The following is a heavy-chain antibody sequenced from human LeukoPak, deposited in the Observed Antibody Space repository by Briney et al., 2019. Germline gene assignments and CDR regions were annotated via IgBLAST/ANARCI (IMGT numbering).Heavy chain of an antibody. CDR2: ISTSSYT. D-gene: IGHD2-2*01. V-gene: IGHV3-21*01. Sequence: GGSLRLSCAASGFTFSSYSMTWVRQAPGKGLEWVSYISTSSYTYYADSVKGRFTISRDNAKNSLYLQMNSLRAEDTAMYYCARAVGCSSTTCLGFDYWGQGSLVTVSS. CDR3: ARAVGCSSTTCLGFDY. CDR1: GFTFSSYS. J-gene: IGHJ4*02.